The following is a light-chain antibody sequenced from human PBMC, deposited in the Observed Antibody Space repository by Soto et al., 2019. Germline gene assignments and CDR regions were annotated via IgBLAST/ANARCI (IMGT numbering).Light chain of an antibody. Sequence: QSVLAQPASVSGSPGQSITISCTGTTSDIAGYNYVSWYQQHPGKAPKLLIYEVTSRASGVSHRFSGSKSGNTASLTISGLQAEDGAEYYCNSYTSASFYVFGTGTKVTVL. CDR2: EVT. V-gene: IGLV2-14*01. J-gene: IGLJ1*01. CDR1: TSDIAGYNY. CDR3: NSYTSASFYV.